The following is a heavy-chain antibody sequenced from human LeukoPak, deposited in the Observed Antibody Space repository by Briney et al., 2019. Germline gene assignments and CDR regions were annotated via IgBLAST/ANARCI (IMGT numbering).Heavy chain of an antibody. CDR2: IWFDGSNK. CDR1: GFTFSNYA. J-gene: IGHJ4*02. V-gene: IGHV3-30*02. Sequence: PGGSLRLSCAASGFTFSNYAMHWVRQAPGKGLEWVAVIWFDGSNKYYADSVKGRFTISRDNSKNTLYLQMNSLRPEDAAVYYCANLPLWGQGTLVTVSS. CDR3: ANLPL.